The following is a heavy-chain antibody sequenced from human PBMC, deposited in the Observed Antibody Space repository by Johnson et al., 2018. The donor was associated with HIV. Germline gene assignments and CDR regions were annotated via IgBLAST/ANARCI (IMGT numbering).Heavy chain of an antibody. J-gene: IGHJ3*02. CDR1: GFTFDDYG. CDR2: ISGSGGST. V-gene: IGHV3-23*04. Sequence: VQLVESGGGVVRPGGSLRLSCAVSGFTFDDYGMSWVRQVPGKGLEWVSGISGSGGSTYYADSVKGRFTISRDNSKNTLYLQINSLRAEDTAVYYCARDRRVGYTTYDAFDIWGQGTMVTVSS. D-gene: IGHD5-18*01. CDR3: ARDRRVGYTTYDAFDI.